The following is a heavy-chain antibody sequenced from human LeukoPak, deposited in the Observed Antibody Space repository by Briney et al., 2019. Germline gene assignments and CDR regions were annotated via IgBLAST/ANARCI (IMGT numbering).Heavy chain of an antibody. V-gene: IGHV1-8*01. D-gene: IGHD4-17*01. CDR1: GYTFTSYD. J-gene: IGHJ4*02. CDR2: MNPNSGNT. Sequence: GASVKVSCKASGYTFTSYDINWVRQATGQGLEWMGWMNPNSGNTGYAQKLQDRVTMTTDTSTSTAYMELRSLRSDDTAVYYCARDDYGDPFDYWGQGTLVTVSS. CDR3: ARDDYGDPFDY.